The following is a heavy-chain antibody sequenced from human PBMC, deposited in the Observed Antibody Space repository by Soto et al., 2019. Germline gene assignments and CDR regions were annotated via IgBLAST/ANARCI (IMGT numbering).Heavy chain of an antibody. J-gene: IGHJ5*02. CDR2: IVPMFGTA. D-gene: IGHD3-3*01. Sequence: QVQLVQSGAEVKKPGSSVNVSCKTSGGTFGNSAVTWVRQAPGQGLEWLGGIVPMFGTANYAQKFQGRGAINADESKNTAYMELNSLKTDDTAVYYCARDGDPQSAFWSGPLGGGRFDPWGQGTLVTVSS. CDR3: ARDGDPQSAFWSGPLGGGRFDP. V-gene: IGHV1-69*12. CDR1: GGTFGNSA.